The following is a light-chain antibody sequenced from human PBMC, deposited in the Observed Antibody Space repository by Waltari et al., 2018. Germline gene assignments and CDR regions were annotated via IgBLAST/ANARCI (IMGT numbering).Light chain of an antibody. CDR1: SSDFGGYNY. CDR3: SSYAGSNNWV. CDR2: EVN. Sequence: QSALTQPPSASGSPGQSVTISCTGTSSDFGGYNYVSWYQRHPGKAPKLMIYEVNKRPSGFPDRFPGSKSGKTASLTVSGLQAEDEAEYSCSSYAGSNNWVFGGGTKLTVL. V-gene: IGLV2-8*01. J-gene: IGLJ3*02.